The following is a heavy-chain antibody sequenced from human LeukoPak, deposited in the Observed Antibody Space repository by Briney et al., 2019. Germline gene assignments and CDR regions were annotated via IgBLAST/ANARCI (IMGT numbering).Heavy chain of an antibody. CDR2: IIPIFGTA. Sequence: ASLKVSCKASGGTFSSYAISWVRQAPGQRLEWMGGIIPIFGTANYAQKFQGRVTITADKSTSTAYMELSSLRSEDTAVYYCAVTGLDRTRAYYYYYMDVWGKGTTVTVSS. D-gene: IGHD1-14*01. CDR1: GGTFSSYA. CDR3: AVTGLDRTRAYYYYYMDV. J-gene: IGHJ6*03. V-gene: IGHV1-69*06.